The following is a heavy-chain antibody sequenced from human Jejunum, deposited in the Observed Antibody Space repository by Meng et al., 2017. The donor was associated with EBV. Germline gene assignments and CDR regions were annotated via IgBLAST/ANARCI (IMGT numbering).Heavy chain of an antibody. J-gene: IGHJ4*02. CDR1: DGATSNNVW. CDR3: AKSPGSWRLYY. D-gene: IGHD2/OR15-2a*01. V-gene: IGHV4-4*02. Sequence: GLWDRSQNLAPPWGRADGATSNNVWWNFVRHTRNNTLEWIGEIYHIGLTSYTPALKSRVTISVDTSKNKFSQNLDSVITADTAEYNCAKSPGSWRLYYWGPGTLVTVSS. CDR2: IYHIGLT.